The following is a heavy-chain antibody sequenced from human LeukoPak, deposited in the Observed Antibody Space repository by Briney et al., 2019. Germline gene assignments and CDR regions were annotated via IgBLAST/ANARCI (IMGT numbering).Heavy chain of an antibody. CDR3: ATDGYTSYDAFDI. CDR1: GFTFSSYS. CDR2: ISSSSSYI. J-gene: IGHJ3*02. V-gene: IGHV3-21*01. Sequence: PGGSLRLSCAASGFTFSSYSMNWVRQAPVKALEWVSSISSSSSYIYYADSVKGRFTISRDNAKNSLYLQMNSLRAEDTAVYYCATDGYTSYDAFDIWGQGTMVTVSS. D-gene: IGHD5-24*01.